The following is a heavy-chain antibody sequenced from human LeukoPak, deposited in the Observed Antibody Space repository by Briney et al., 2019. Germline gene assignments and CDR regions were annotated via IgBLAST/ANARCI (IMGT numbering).Heavy chain of an antibody. D-gene: IGHD3-10*02. J-gene: IGHJ4*02. CDR1: GFTFSSYA. CDR3: AKVGAKYSIYVPDS. V-gene: IGHV3-30-3*01. CDR2: ISFDGNNE. Sequence: GTSLRLSCAASGFTFSSYAMHWVRQAPGKGLEWVAAISFDGNNEYYADSVKGRFTISRGNSKNTLYLQMNSLRAEDTAFYYCAKVGAKYSIYVPDSWGQGTLVTVSS.